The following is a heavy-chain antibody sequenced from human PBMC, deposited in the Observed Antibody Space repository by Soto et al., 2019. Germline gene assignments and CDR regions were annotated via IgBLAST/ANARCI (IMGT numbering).Heavy chain of an antibody. D-gene: IGHD5-12*01. V-gene: IGHV3-30-3*01. CDR2: ISYDGSNK. Sequence: QVQLVESGGGVVQPGRSLRLSCAASGFTFSSYAMHWVRQAPGKGLEWVAVISYDGSNKYYADSVKGRFTISRDNSKNTRYLQMNSLRAEDTAVYYCSTAGYDDAFDIWGQGTMVTVSS. J-gene: IGHJ3*02. CDR1: GFTFSSYA. CDR3: STAGYDDAFDI.